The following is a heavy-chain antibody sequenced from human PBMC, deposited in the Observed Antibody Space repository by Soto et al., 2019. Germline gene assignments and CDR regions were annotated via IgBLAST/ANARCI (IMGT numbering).Heavy chain of an antibody. D-gene: IGHD6-6*01. Sequence: TSETLSLTCAVYGRSFSGYYWSWIPQPPGKGLEEIGEINHSGSPNYNPSLKSRVTISVDTSKNQFSLKLSSVTAADTAVYYCARGSLVAARIEWYFDYWGQGTLVTVSS. J-gene: IGHJ4*02. CDR1: GRSFSGYY. CDR3: ARGSLVAARIEWYFDY. CDR2: INHSGSP. V-gene: IGHV4-34*01.